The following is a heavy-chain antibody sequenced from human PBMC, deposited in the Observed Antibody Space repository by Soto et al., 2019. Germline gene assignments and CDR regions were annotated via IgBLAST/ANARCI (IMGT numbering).Heavy chain of an antibody. CDR3: ARVRRRAAAGPFFDY. Sequence: PSETLSLTCAVYGGSFSGYYWSWIRQPPGKGLEWIGEINHSGSTNYNPSLKSRVTISVDTSKNQFSLKLSSVTAADTAVYYCARVRRRAAAGPFFDYWGQGTLLTVSS. V-gene: IGHV4-34*01. J-gene: IGHJ4*02. CDR2: INHSGST. CDR1: GGSFSGYY. D-gene: IGHD6-13*01.